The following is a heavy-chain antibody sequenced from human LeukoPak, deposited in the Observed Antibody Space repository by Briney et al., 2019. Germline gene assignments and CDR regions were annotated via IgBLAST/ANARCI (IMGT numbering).Heavy chain of an antibody. Sequence: SGILSLTCAVSGGSISSGGYSWSWIRQPPGKGLEWIGYIYYSGSTYYNPSLKSRVTISVDTSKNQFSLKLSSVTAADTAVYYCARAYGSGSPRFDYWGQGTLVTVSS. J-gene: IGHJ4*02. V-gene: IGHV4-30-4*07. CDR1: GGSISSGGYS. CDR2: IYYSGST. CDR3: ARAYGSGSPRFDY. D-gene: IGHD3-10*01.